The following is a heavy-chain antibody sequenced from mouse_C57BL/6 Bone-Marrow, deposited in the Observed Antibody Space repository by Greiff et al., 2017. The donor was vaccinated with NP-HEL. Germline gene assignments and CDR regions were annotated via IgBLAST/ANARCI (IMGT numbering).Heavy chain of an antibody. J-gene: IGHJ1*03. V-gene: IGHV1-52*01. Sequence: QVQLQQPGAELVRPGSSVKLSCKASGYTFTSYWMHWVKQRPIQGLEWIGNIDPSDSETHYNQKFKDKATLTVDKSSSTAYMQLSSLTSEDSAVYYCARKEDYYGSPRYFDVWGTGTTVTVSS. CDR2: IDPSDSET. CDR3: ARKEDYYGSPRYFDV. CDR1: GYTFTSYW. D-gene: IGHD1-1*01.